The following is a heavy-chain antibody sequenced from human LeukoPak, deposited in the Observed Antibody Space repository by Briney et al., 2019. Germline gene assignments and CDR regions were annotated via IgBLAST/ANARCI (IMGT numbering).Heavy chain of an antibody. Sequence: GGALRLSCAASGFTFSIYAMSWVRDAPGKGLEWVSAISGSGGSTYYADSVKGRFTISRDNSKNTLYLQMNGLRAEETAVYYCETYYYDSSGYYYTAPFDYWGEGTLVTVSS. D-gene: IGHD3-22*01. CDR1: GFTFSIYA. CDR3: ETYYYDSSGYYYTAPFDY. V-gene: IGHV3-23*01. CDR2: ISGSGGST. J-gene: IGHJ4*02.